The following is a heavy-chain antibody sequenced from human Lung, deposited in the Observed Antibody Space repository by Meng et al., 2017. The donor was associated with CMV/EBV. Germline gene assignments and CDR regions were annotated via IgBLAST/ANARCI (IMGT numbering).Heavy chain of an antibody. D-gene: IGHD3-10*01. CDR3: SCNSGDC. CDR1: GFTFSSHW. V-gene: IGHV3-7*01. J-gene: IGHJ4*02. CDR2: IKADGSEK. Sequence: RGSLRLSCAASGFTFSSHWMCWVRQAPGKGLEWVANIKADGSEKYYVDSVKGRFNVSRDNAKNSLYLQMNSLRAEDTAVYYCSCNSGDCWGQGTLVTVSS.